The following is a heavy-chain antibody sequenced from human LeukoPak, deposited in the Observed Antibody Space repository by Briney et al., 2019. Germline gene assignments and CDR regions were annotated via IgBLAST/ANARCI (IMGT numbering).Heavy chain of an antibody. CDR3: ATGFTWSLES. D-gene: IGHD2-8*02. Sequence: PGGSLRLSCAASGFTFSTYEMNWVRQAPGKGLEWVSYISSSESTIFYADSVKGRFTISRDKSKNTLYLQMKSLRPEDTALYYCATGFTWSLESWGQGTMVAVSS. V-gene: IGHV3-48*03. J-gene: IGHJ4*02. CDR1: GFTFSTYE. CDR2: ISSSESTI.